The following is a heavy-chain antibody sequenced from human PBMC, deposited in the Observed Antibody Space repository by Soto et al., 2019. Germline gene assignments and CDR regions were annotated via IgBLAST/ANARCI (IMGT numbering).Heavy chain of an antibody. CDR2: ISPKFGRT. CDR3: ARDDCNGGSCDGGHYLDL. V-gene: IGHV1-18*01. D-gene: IGHD2-15*01. CDR1: DYIFLAYG. Sequence: QVQLVQSGPEVKKAGASVKVSCTAPTDYIFLAYGFDWVRQAPGQGLEWMGWISPKFGRTNYARTLQDRFTMTTDVSTNSISMELRDLRSDDTAVYYCARDDCNGGSCDGGHYLDLWGRGTPISVSS. J-gene: IGHJ2*01.